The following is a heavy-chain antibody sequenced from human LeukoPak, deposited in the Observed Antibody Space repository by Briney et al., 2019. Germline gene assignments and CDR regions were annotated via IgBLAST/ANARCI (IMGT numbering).Heavy chain of an antibody. CDR3: ARVGLWFGELHEN. Sequence: GGSLRLSCAASGFTVSSNYMSWVRQAPGKGLEWVSVIYSGGSTYYADSVKGRFTISRDNSKNTLYLQMNSLRGEDTAVYYCARVGLWFGELHENWGQGTLVTVSS. J-gene: IGHJ4*02. CDR2: IYSGGST. V-gene: IGHV3-66*01. D-gene: IGHD3-10*01. CDR1: GFTVSSNY.